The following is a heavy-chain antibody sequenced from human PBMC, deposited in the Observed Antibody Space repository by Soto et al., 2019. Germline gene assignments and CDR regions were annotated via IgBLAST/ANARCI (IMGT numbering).Heavy chain of an antibody. CDR2: IHHSGST. Sequence: SETLSLTCTVSRGSISSGAYYSSWIRQHPGKGLEWNGDIHHSGSTNYNPSLKSRVTISVDTSKNQFSLRLSSVAAADTAVYYCARGNIVVVPAAEAYYYYMDVWGTGNTVTVSS. V-gene: IGHV4-31*03. CDR3: ARGNIVVVPAAEAYYYYMDV. J-gene: IGHJ6*03. D-gene: IGHD2-2*01. CDR1: RGSISSGAYY.